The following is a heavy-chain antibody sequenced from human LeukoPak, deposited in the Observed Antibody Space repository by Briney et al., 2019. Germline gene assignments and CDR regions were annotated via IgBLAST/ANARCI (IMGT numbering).Heavy chain of an antibody. V-gene: IGHV3-30*04. Sequence: PGGSLRLSCAASGFTFSSYAMHWVRQAPGKGLEWVAVISYDGKDKYYADSVKGRFTISRDTSKNTVYLQMNGLSAEDTAVYHCAKDLGTGYNSFDHWGQGTLVTVSS. J-gene: IGHJ4*02. CDR1: GFTFSSYA. D-gene: IGHD5-24*01. CDR3: AKDLGTGYNSFDH. CDR2: ISYDGKDK.